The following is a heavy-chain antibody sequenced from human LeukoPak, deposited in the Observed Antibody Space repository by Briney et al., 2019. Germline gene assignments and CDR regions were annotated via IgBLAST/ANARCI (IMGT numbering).Heavy chain of an antibody. Sequence: SETLSLTCTVSGGSISSFYWNWIRQPPGKGLEWLGYIYYSGSTYYNPSLKSRVTISVDTSKNQFSLKLSSVTAADTAVYYCARWGNYYDSSGYYYGDWYFDLWGRGTLVTVSS. V-gene: IGHV4-59*12. D-gene: IGHD3-22*01. CDR2: IYYSGST. CDR1: GGSISSFY. J-gene: IGHJ2*01. CDR3: ARWGNYYDSSGYYYGDWYFDL.